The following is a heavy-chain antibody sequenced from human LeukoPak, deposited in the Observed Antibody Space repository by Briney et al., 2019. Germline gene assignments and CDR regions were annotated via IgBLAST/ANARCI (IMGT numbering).Heavy chain of an antibody. J-gene: IGHJ6*03. Sequence: GGSLRLSCAASGFTFSSYAMHWVRQAPGKGLEYVSAISSNGGSTYYANSVKGRFTISRDNSKNTLYLQMGSLRAEDMAVYYCARAPPDFWSGYHSRYMDVWGKGTTVTVSS. V-gene: IGHV3-64*01. CDR3: ARAPPDFWSGYHSRYMDV. D-gene: IGHD3-3*01. CDR2: ISSNGGST. CDR1: GFTFSSYA.